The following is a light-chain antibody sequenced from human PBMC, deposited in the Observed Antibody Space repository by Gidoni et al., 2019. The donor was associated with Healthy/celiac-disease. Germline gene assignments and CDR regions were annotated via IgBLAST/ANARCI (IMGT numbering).Light chain of an antibody. V-gene: IGKV1-5*03. CDR2: KAS. CDR1: QIISSW. CDR3: QQYNSPT. Sequence: DIQMTQSPSTLSASVGDRVTITCRASQIISSWLAWYQQKPVKAPKLLIYKASSLESGVPSRFSCSGSGTEFTLTISSLQHDDFATYYCQQYNSPTFGQGTKVEIK. J-gene: IGKJ1*01.